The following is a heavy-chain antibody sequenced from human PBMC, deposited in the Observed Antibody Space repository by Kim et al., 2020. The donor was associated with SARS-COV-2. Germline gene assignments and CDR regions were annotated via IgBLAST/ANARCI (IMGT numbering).Heavy chain of an antibody. V-gene: IGHV3-23*01. CDR1: GFTFSNYG. Sequence: AGSLRLSCTASGFTFSNYGMSWVRQAPGKGLEWVSGISGSGDTTTYADSVKGRFTVSRANSKNTLYVQMSSLRAEDTAIYYCANPRQPDYWGQGTLVTAS. CDR3: ANPRQPDY. CDR2: ISGSGDTT. D-gene: IGHD6-13*01. J-gene: IGHJ4*02.